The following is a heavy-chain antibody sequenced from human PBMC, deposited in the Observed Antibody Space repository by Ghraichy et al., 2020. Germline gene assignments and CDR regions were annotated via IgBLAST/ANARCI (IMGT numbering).Heavy chain of an antibody. CDR2: ISAYNGNT. D-gene: IGHD3-3*01. V-gene: IGHV1-18*01. CDR1: GYTFTSYG. Sequence: ASVKVSCKASGYTFTSYGISWVRQAPGQGLEWMGWISAYNGNTNYAQKLQGRVTMTTDTSTSTAYMELRSLRSDDTAVYYCARDIGRRWDFWSGYQYGMDVCGQGTTVTVSS. CDR3: ARDIGRRWDFWSGYQYGMDV. J-gene: IGHJ6*02.